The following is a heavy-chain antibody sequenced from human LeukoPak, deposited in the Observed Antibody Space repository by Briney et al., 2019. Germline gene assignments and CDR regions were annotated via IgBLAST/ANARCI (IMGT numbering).Heavy chain of an antibody. Sequence: SETLSLTCTVSGGSITNYYWNWIRQPPGKGLEWIGYVFYSGSTNYNPSLKSRVTISVDTSKNQFSLKLTSVTAADTAPYYCARDAVTYDAFDIWGQGTMVTVSS. CDR2: VFYSGST. CDR1: GGSITNYY. V-gene: IGHV4-59*01. J-gene: IGHJ3*02. CDR3: ARDAVTYDAFDI. D-gene: IGHD2-21*02.